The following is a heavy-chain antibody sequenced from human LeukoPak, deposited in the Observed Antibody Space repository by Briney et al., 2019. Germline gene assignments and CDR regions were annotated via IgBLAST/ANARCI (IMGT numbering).Heavy chain of an antibody. D-gene: IGHD3-9*01. CDR2: ISSSSSTI. CDR1: GFTFSSYS. CDR3: ARDILTGSQSRFQH. Sequence: GGSLRLSCAASGFTFSSYSMTWVRQAPGKGLEWVSYISSSSSTIYYADSVKGRFTISRDNAKNSLHLQMNSLRAEDTAVYYCARDILTGSQSRFQHWGQGTLVTVSS. V-gene: IGHV3-48*04. J-gene: IGHJ1*01.